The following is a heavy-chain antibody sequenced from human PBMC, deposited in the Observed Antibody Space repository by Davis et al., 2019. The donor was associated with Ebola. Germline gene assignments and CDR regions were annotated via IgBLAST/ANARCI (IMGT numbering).Heavy chain of an antibody. CDR1: GFTFGDYA. Sequence: GESLKISCIASGFTFGDYAMSWVRQAPGKGLEWVGFIRSRVYGSTTQYAASVKGRFTISRDDSKSTAYLQMNSLTTEDTAVYYCSRESGLTTVVSLRMDGDNNCDGLDVWGQGTTVTVSS. V-gene: IGHV3-49*04. CDR3: SRESGLTTVVSLRMDGDNNCDGLDV. J-gene: IGHJ6*02. CDR2: IRSRVYGSTT. D-gene: IGHD4-23*01.